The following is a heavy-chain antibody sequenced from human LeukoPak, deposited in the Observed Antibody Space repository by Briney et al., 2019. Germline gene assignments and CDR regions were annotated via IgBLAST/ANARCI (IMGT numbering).Heavy chain of an antibody. CDR2: INHSGST. Sequence: SETLSLTCAVYGGSFSGYYWSWIRQPPGKGLEWIGEINHSGSTNYNPSLKSRVTISVDTSKNRFSLKLSSVTAADTAVYYCARGPIAAAELDYWGQGNLVTVSS. CDR1: GGSFSGYY. D-gene: IGHD6-13*01. V-gene: IGHV4-34*01. CDR3: ARGPIAAAELDY. J-gene: IGHJ4*02.